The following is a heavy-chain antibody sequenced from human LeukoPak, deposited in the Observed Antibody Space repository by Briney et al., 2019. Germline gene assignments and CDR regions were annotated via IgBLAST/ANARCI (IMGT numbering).Heavy chain of an antibody. CDR3: AREHYYDSSGYHENY. V-gene: IGHV4-38-2*02. D-gene: IGHD3-22*01. CDR2: IYHSGST. J-gene: IGHJ4*02. CDR1: GYPISSGYY. Sequence: SETLSLTCTVSGYPISSGYYWGWIRQPPGKGLEWIGSIYHSGSTYYNPSLKSRVTISVDTSKNQFSLKLSSVTAADTAVYYCAREHYYDSSGYHENYWGQGTLVTVSP.